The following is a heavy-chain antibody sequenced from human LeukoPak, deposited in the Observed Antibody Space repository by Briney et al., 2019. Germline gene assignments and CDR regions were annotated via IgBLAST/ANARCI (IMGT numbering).Heavy chain of an antibody. CDR2: IYYSGST. CDR3: ARFDSYGYSQYFDY. D-gene: IGHD5-18*01. V-gene: IGHV4-30-4*01. Sequence: SETLSLTCTVSGGSISSGDYYWSWIPQPPGKGLEWIGNIYYSGSTYYNPSLKSRVTISVDTSKNQCSLKLSSVTAADTAVYYCARFDSYGYSQYFDYWGQGTLVTVSS. CDR1: GGSISSGDYY. J-gene: IGHJ4*02.